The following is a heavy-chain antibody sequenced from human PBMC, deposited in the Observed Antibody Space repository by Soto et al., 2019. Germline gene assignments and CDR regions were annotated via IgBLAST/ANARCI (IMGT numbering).Heavy chain of an antibody. V-gene: IGHV3-23*01. CDR1: GFTFRMYA. D-gene: IGHD5-12*01. Sequence: EVHLLESGGGLVQPGGSLRLSCAASGFTFRMYAMSWVRQAPGKGLEWVSTIGGSGGSTYYTDSVKGRFTISRDNSKNTLYLQMNSLRAEDTAVYHCVKDRDGYNSGVFDYWGQGALVTVSS. J-gene: IGHJ4*02. CDR2: IGGSGGST. CDR3: VKDRDGYNSGVFDY.